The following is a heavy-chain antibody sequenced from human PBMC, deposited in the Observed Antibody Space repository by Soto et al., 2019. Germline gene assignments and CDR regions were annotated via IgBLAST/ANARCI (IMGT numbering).Heavy chain of an antibody. V-gene: IGHV1-69*08. CDR1: GGTFSSYT. J-gene: IGHJ6*02. D-gene: IGHD2-15*01. Sequence: QVQLVQSGAEVKKPGSSVKVSCKASGGTFSSYTISWVRQAPGQGLEWMGRIIPILGIANYAQKFQGRVTINADKSTSKGYMELSSLRSEDTAVYYCARDLRYCSGGSCYPGYYYYGMDVWGQGTTVTVSS. CDR3: ARDLRYCSGGSCYPGYYYYGMDV. CDR2: IIPILGIA.